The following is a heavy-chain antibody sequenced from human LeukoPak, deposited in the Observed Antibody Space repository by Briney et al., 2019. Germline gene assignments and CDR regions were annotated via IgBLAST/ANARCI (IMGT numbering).Heavy chain of an antibody. CDR1: GFTSGDYA. CDR3: ARDLQQLEPYYNYYGMDV. Sequence: PGGSPRLSCSASGFTSGDYAVSWVRQAPGKGLEWVGFIRSKAYGGTPEYAASVKGRFTISREEYISIAYLEMNSLKAEDTAVYYCARDLQQLEPYYNYYGMDVWGQGTTVTVSS. V-gene: IGHV3-49*04. D-gene: IGHD6-13*01. CDR2: IRSKAYGGTP. J-gene: IGHJ6*02.